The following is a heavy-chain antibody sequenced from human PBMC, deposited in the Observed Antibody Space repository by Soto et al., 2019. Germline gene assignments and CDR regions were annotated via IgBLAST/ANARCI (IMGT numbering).Heavy chain of an antibody. V-gene: IGHV1-18*01. CDR1: GYTFRNFG. CDR3: ARENSYFAY. CDR2: ISAYNANA. Sequence: QIQLLQSGAEVKKPGASVKVTCKASGYTFRNFGISWVRQAPGQGLEWMGWISAYNANANYAQKLQGRLTMTADTSTSTAYMELRSLRSDNTAVYDCARENSYFAYGGQGTLVTVSS. J-gene: IGHJ4*02.